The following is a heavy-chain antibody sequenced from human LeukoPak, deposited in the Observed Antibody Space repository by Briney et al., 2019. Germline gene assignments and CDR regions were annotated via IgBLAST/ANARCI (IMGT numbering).Heavy chain of an antibody. J-gene: IGHJ3*02. CDR2: INPNSGGT. V-gene: IGHV1-2*02. D-gene: IGHD3-9*01. CDR1: GYTFTGYY. Sequence: ASVKVSCKASGYTFTGYYMHWVRQSPGQGLEWMGGINPNSGGTNYAQKFQGRVAMTRDTSISTAYMELSRLRSDATAVYYCARGSNDILTGSITQRGAFDIWGQGTMVTVSS. CDR3: ARGSNDILTGSITQRGAFDI.